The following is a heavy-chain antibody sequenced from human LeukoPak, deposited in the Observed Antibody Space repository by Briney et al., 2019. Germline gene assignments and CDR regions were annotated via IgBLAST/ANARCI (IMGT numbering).Heavy chain of an antibody. CDR2: SYHTGTT. D-gene: IGHD6-6*01. CDR1: GGSISSGGYY. V-gene: IGHV4-61*08. Sequence: SETLSLTCTVSGGSISSGGYYWSWIRQPPGKGLEWIGYSYHTGTTNVNPSLKSRVTISVDTSKNQFSLNLNSVTAADTAVYYCARYVDPARGAFDIWGQGTMVTVSS. CDR3: ARYVDPARGAFDI. J-gene: IGHJ3*02.